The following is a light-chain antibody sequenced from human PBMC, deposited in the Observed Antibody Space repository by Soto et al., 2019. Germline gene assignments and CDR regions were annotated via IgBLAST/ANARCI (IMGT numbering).Light chain of an antibody. J-gene: IGKJ1*01. V-gene: IGKV1-5*01. CDR1: QSISTW. CDR3: QQYNSYWK. Sequence: DIQMTQSPSSVSASVGDRVTITCRASQSISTWLAWYQQKPGKAPKLLIYDASSLESGVPSRFSGSGSGTEFTLTISSLQPDDFATYYCQQYNSYWKFGQGTKVDI. CDR2: DAS.